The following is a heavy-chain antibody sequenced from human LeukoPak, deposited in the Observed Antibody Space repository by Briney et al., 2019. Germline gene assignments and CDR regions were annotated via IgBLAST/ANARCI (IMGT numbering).Heavy chain of an antibody. CDR2: VIPIFGTA. CDR3: ASLKNYYDSSGYLVTDAFDI. D-gene: IGHD3-22*01. J-gene: IGHJ3*02. CDR1: GYTLTSYY. Sequence: ASVKVSCKASGYTLTSYYMHWVRQAPGQGLEWMGGVIPIFGTANYAQKFQGRVTITADKSTSTAYMELSSLKSDDTAVYYCASLKNYYDSSGYLVTDAFDIWGQGTMVTVSS. V-gene: IGHV1-69*06.